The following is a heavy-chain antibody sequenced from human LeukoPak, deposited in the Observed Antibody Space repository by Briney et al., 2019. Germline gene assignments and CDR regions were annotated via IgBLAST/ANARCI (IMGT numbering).Heavy chain of an antibody. Sequence: GGSLRLSCAASGFTFDDYGMNWVRQAPGKGLEWVSGIIWNGETTSYADSVKGRFTISRDNAKNSLYLQMNSLRDEDTALYYCARVHSMSYYYYMDVWGKGTTVTVSS. CDR2: IIWNGETT. V-gene: IGHV3-20*04. CDR3: ARVHSMSYYYYMDV. J-gene: IGHJ6*03. CDR1: GFTFDDYG.